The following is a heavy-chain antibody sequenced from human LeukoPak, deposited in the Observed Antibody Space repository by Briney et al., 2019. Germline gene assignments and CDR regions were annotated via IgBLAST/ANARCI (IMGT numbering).Heavy chain of an antibody. J-gene: IGHJ4*02. Sequence: PGGSLRLSCAASGFTFSNYGMSWVRQAPGKGLEWISYIDSDTYGNTIYYADIVKGRFTISRDNAKNSLYLQMNSLRDEDTALYYCARDRDYAFDYWGQGTLVTVSS. D-gene: IGHD4-17*01. V-gene: IGHV3-48*02. CDR1: GFTFSNYG. CDR2: IDSDTYGNTI. CDR3: ARDRDYAFDY.